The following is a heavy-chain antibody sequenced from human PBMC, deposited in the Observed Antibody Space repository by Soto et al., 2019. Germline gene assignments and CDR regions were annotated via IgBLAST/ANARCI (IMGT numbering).Heavy chain of an antibody. CDR3: ARYDILTGYFYY. D-gene: IGHD3-9*01. V-gene: IGHV1-18*01. Sequence: ASVKLSCKASGYTFTSYGISWVRQAPGQGLEWMGWISAYNGNTNYAQKLQGRVTMTTDTSTSTAYMELRSLRSDDTAVYYCARYDILTGYFYYWGQGTLVTVSS. CDR2: ISAYNGNT. CDR1: GYTFTSYG. J-gene: IGHJ4*02.